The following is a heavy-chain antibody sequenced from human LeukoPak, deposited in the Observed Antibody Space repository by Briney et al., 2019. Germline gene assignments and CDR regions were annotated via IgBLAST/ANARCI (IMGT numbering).Heavy chain of an antibody. CDR1: GVSFSGYY. V-gene: IGHV4-34*01. D-gene: IGHD5-24*01. CDR3: ARAYMAPDY. CDR2: INHSGRT. J-gene: IGHJ4*02. Sequence: SETLSLTCAVYGVSFSGYYWSWIRQPPGKGLEWIGEINHSGRTNYNPSLKSRVTISVDTSKNQFSLKLSSVTAADTAVYYCARAYMAPDYWGQGTLVTVSS.